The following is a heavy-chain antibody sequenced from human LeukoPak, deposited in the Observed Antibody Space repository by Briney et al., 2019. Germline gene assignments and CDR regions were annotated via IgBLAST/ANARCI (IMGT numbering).Heavy chain of an antibody. J-gene: IGHJ4*02. CDR1: GFTFSDYY. CDR2: ISSSGSTI. V-gene: IGHV3-11*04. Sequence: GGSLRLSCAASGFTFSDYYMSWIRQAPGKGLEWVSYISSSGSTINYADSVKGRFTISRDNAKNSLSLQMNSLRADDTAVYYCARSVVAATETFDYWGQGTLVTVSS. CDR3: ARSVVAATETFDY. D-gene: IGHD2-15*01.